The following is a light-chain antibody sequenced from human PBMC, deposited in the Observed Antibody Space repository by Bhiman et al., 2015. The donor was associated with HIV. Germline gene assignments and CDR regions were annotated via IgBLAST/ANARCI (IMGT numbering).Light chain of an antibody. J-gene: IGLJ1*01. CDR3: CSYAGGTTFV. V-gene: IGLV2-23*02. CDR2: DVS. Sequence: QSALTQPASVSGSPGQSIAISCTGTSSDVGAYNLVSWYQQHPGKAPKLMIYDVSKWPSGVSNRFSGSKSGNTASLTISALQPEDEATYFCCSYAGGTTFVFGTGTKVTVL. CDR1: SSDVGAYNL.